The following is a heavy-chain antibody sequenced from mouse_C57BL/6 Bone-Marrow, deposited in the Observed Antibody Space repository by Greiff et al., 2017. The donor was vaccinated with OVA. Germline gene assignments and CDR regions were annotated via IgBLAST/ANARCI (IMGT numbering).Heavy chain of an antibody. CDR2: IWRGGST. CDR1: GFSLTSYG. J-gene: IGHJ2*01. D-gene: IGHD1-1*01. Sequence: VQLQQSGPGLVQPSQSLSITCTVSGFSLTSYGVHWVRQSPGKGLEWLGVIWRGGSTDYNAAFISRLSINKDNTNSQVFFKMNRLQAYDTAIYYCASRSSTYYFDYWGQGTTLTVSS. CDR3: ASRSSTYYFDY. V-gene: IGHV2-2*01.